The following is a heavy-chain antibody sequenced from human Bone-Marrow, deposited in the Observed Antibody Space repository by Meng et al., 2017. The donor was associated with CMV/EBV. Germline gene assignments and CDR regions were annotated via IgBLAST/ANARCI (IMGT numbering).Heavy chain of an antibody. CDR3: ARSHYGSGRAFDI. CDR2: ISSDRTST. Sequence: AASGFTFSSSWMHWVRQAPGKVLVWVSRISSDRTSTRYADSVKGRFTISRDNAKNTLYLQMNSLRAEDTAVYYCARSHYGSGRAFDIWGQGTMVTVSS. CDR1: GFTFSSSW. J-gene: IGHJ3*02. D-gene: IGHD3-10*01. V-gene: IGHV3-74*01.